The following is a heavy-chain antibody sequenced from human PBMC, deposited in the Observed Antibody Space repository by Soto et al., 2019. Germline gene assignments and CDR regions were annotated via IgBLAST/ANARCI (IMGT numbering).Heavy chain of an antibody. V-gene: IGHV1-69*13. J-gene: IGHJ4*02. Sequence: SVKVSCKASGGTFSSYAISWVRQAPGQGLEWMGGIIPIFGTANYAQKFQGRVTITADESTSTAYMELSSLRSEDTAVYYCARGGSTIFGVAGFYYFDYWGQGTLVTVS. CDR1: GGTFSSYA. CDR3: ARGGSTIFGVAGFYYFDY. D-gene: IGHD3-3*01. CDR2: IIPIFGTA.